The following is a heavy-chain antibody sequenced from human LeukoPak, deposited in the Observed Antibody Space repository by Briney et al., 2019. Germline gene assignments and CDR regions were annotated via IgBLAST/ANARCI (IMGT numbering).Heavy chain of an antibody. V-gene: IGHV3-30-3*01. CDR1: GFTFSSYA. CDR2: ISYDGSNK. CDR3: ARDPAYYDSSGYREEYFDY. J-gene: IGHJ4*02. D-gene: IGHD3-22*01. Sequence: GGSLRLSCAASGFTFSSYAMHWVRQAPGKGLEWVAVISYDGSNKYYADSVKGRFTISRDNSKNTLYLQMNSLRAEDTAVYYCARDPAYYDSSGYREEYFDYWGQGTQVTVSS.